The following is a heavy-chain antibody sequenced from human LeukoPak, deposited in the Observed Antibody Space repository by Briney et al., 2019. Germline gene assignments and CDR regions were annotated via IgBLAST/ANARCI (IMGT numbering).Heavy chain of an antibody. V-gene: IGHV3-23*01. CDR3: ARDLNYYDSSGYYTPLYYFDY. J-gene: IGHJ4*02. D-gene: IGHD3-22*01. CDR2: ISGSGGST. Sequence: GGSLRLSCAASGFTFSTSAMNWVRQAPGKGLEWVSAISGSGGSTYYADSVKGRFTISRDNSKNTLYLQMNSLRAEDTAVYYCARDLNYYDSSGYYTPLYYFDYWGQGTLVTVSS. CDR1: GFTFSTSA.